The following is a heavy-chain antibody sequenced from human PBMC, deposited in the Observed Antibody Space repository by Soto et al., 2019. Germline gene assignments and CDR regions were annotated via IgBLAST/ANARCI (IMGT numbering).Heavy chain of an antibody. CDR2: ISSSGSTI. CDR3: ASGYCSSTSCRKGDAFDI. V-gene: IGHV3-11*01. CDR1: GFTFSDYY. J-gene: IGHJ3*02. D-gene: IGHD2-2*01. Sequence: GGSLRLSCAASGFTFSDYYMSWIRQAPGKGLEWVSYISSSGSTIYYADSVKGRFTISRDNAKNSLYLQMNSLRAEDTAVYYCASGYCSSTSCRKGDAFDIWGQGTMVTVSS.